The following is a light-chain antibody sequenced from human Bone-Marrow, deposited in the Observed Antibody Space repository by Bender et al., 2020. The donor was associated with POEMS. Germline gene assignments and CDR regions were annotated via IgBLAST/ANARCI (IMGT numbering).Light chain of an antibody. J-gene: IGLJ2*01. V-gene: IGLV1-51*01. CDR1: SSNIGLDS. CDR2: DND. CDR3: GTWDSSLNAVV. Sequence: QSVLTQPPSVSGAPGQKVTISCSGNSSNIGLDSVTWYQVLPAAAPTLVVYDNDNRPARIPDRFSGSKSATSATLGITGLQTGDEAYYYCGTWDSSLNAVVFGGGTKLTVL.